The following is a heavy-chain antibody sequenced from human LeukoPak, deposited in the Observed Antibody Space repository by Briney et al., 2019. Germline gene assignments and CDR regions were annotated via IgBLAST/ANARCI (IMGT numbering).Heavy chain of an antibody. CDR1: GGSFSGYY. CDR2: INHSGST. D-gene: IGHD4-17*01. CDR3: ARGGDHTVTTFGYYYYMDV. Sequence: PSETLSLICAVYGGSFSGYYWSWIRQPPGKGLEWIGEINHSGSTNYNPSLKSRVTISVDTSKNQFSLKLSSVTAADTAVYYCARGGDHTVTTFGYYYYMDVWGKGTTVTVSS. V-gene: IGHV4-34*01. J-gene: IGHJ6*03.